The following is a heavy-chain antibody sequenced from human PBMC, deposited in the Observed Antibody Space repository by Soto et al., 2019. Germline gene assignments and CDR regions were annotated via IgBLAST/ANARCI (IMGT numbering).Heavy chain of an antibody. Sequence: SLRLSCAAPGFTFTRYSMNWVRQAPGKGLEWVSFISSTTNYIYYGDSMKGRFTISRDNAKNSLYLEMNSLRAEDTAVYYCARESEDLTSNFDYWGQGTLVTVSS. CDR1: GFTFTRYS. CDR3: ARESEDLTSNFDY. J-gene: IGHJ4*02. V-gene: IGHV3-21*06. CDR2: ISSTTNYI.